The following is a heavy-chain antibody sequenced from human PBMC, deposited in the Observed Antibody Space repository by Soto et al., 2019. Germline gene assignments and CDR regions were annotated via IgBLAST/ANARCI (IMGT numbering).Heavy chain of an antibody. J-gene: IGHJ4*02. CDR2: ISATGGST. CDR1: GFTFSNYA. D-gene: IGHD6-13*01. Sequence: EVQLLESGGGLVQPGGSLRLSCAASGFTFSNYAVSWVRQAPGKGLEWVSTISATGGSTYYADSVKGRFIISRDTSKNTLYLQMNSLRAEDTAVYYCAKLVGLPSSRGQGTLVTVSS. V-gene: IGHV3-23*01. CDR3: AKLVGLPSS.